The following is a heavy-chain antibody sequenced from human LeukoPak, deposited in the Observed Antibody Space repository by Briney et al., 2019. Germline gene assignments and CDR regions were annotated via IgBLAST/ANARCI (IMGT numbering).Heavy chain of an antibody. J-gene: IGHJ4*01. D-gene: IGHD6-13*01. V-gene: IGHV3-7*01. CDR2: INQNGGEK. CDR1: GFTFSDYW. CDR3: ARDGTAAGLYFDL. Sequence: QSGGSLRLTCAVSGFTFSDYWMNWVRQAPGKGLEWVASINQNGGEKSYVDSVKGRFTISRDNPKNSLYLRMSSLRAEDTAVYYCARDGTAAGLYFDLWGQGTLVTVSS.